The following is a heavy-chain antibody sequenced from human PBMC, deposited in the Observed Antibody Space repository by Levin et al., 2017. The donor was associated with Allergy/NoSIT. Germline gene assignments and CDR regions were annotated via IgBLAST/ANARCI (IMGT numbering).Heavy chain of an antibody. V-gene: IGHV1-18*01. CDR1: GYTFTSYG. D-gene: IGHD4-17*01. CDR3: ARDPLDRYDYGDYAPPGWFDP. Sequence: GASVKVSCKASGYTFTSYGISWVRQAPGQGLEWMGWISAYNGNTNYAQKLQGRVTMTTDTSTSTAYMELRSLRSDDTAVYYCARDPLDRYDYGDYAPPGWFDPWGQGTLVTVSS. J-gene: IGHJ5*02. CDR2: ISAYNGNT.